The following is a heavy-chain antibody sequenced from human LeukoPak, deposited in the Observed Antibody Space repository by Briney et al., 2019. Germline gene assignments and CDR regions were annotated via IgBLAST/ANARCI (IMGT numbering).Heavy chain of an antibody. V-gene: IGHV3-23*01. CDR3: AKGYSSGWYYFDN. CDR1: GFTFSTYA. D-gene: IGHD6-19*01. J-gene: IGHJ4*02. CDR2: ISGSGGST. Sequence: AGSLRRSCAASGFTFSTYAMSWVRQAPGKGLEWVSVISGSGGSTNYADSVKGQFTISRDNSKNTLYLQMNRLSAEDTAVYYCAKGYSSGWYYFDNWGQGTLVTVSS.